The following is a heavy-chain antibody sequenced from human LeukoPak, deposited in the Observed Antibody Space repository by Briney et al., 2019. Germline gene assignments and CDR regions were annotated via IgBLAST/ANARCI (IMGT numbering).Heavy chain of an antibody. CDR3: VRDWTYAFDL. Sequence: GGSLRPSCAASGFTFTSYTMNWVRQAPGRGLEWISYIMRTADVTSYADSVEGRFTISRDDAKNSLYLQMNSLRAEDTAVYYCVRDWTYAFDLWGQGTMVTVSS. J-gene: IGHJ3*01. V-gene: IGHV3-48*01. CDR1: GFTFTSYT. CDR2: IMRTADVT. D-gene: IGHD3/OR15-3a*01.